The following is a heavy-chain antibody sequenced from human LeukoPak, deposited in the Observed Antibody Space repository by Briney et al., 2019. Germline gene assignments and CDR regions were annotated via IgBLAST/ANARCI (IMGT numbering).Heavy chain of an antibody. D-gene: IGHD4-17*01. CDR2: INPSGGST. V-gene: IGHV1-46*01. CDR3: ASKTTVTMDAFDI. Sequence: ASVKVSCKASGYTFTSYYMHWVRQAPGQGLEWRGIINPSGGSTSYAQKFQGRVTMTRDTSTSTVYMELSSLRSEDTAVYYCASKTTVTMDAFDIWGQGTMVTVSS. CDR1: GYTFTSYY. J-gene: IGHJ3*02.